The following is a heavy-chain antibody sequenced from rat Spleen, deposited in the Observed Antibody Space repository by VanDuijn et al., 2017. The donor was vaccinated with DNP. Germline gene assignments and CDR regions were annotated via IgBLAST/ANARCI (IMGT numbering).Heavy chain of an antibody. Sequence: QVQLKESGPGLVQPSQTLSLTCTVSGFSLTNYHVDWVRQPPGKGLEWMGRMQSVGNTDYNSVLKSRLSISRDTSKSHVFLKMNTVQTEDTAMYFCARSQAYYFDGSYYPFAYWGQGTLVTVSS. CDR2: MQSVGNT. D-gene: IGHD1-12*02. V-gene: IGHV2-27*01. CDR3: ARSQAYYFDGSYYPFAY. J-gene: IGHJ3*01. CDR1: GFSLTNYH.